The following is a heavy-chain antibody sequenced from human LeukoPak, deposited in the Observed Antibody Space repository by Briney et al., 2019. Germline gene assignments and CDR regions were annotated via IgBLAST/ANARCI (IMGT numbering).Heavy chain of an antibody. CDR2: IYHSGST. J-gene: IGHJ6*03. V-gene: IGHV4-38-2*02. CDR3: ARHWELLEGDYYYYYMDV. Sequence: PSGTLSLTCTVSGYSISSAYYWGWIRQPPGKGLEWIGSIYHSGSTYYNPSLKSRVTISVDTSKNQFSLKLSSVTAADTAVCYCARHWELLEGDYYYYYMDVWGKGTTVTVSS. CDR1: GYSISSAYY. D-gene: IGHD1-26*01.